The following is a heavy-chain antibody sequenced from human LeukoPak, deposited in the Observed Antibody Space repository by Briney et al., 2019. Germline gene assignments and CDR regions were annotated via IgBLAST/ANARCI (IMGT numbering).Heavy chain of an antibody. D-gene: IGHD6-19*01. Sequence: GGSLRLSCAASGFTVSSNYMSWVRQAPGKGLEWVSVIYSSGSTYYADSVKGRFTISRDNSKNTLYPQMNSLRAEDTAVYYCAKDRGSGWYVGSNWFDPWGQGTLVTVSS. CDR3: AKDRGSGWYVGSNWFDP. J-gene: IGHJ5*02. V-gene: IGHV3-66*03. CDR1: GFTVSSNY. CDR2: IYSSGST.